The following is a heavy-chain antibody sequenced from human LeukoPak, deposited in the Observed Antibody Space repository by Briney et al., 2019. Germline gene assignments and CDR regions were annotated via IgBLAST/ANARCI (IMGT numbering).Heavy chain of an antibody. CDR3: ARRDCVSAGVRAFDI. Sequence: GGALRLSCVVSGFSFSDYYMSWIRQAPGKGPEWGSYISNDSVDNYYVVSVRGRFTIYRDTAKKSIYLQMSALRAEDTAVYYCARRDCVSAGVRAFDIWGQGTLVTVSS. CDR1: GFSFSDYY. D-gene: IGHD2-21*01. CDR2: ISNDSVDN. J-gene: IGHJ3*02. V-gene: IGHV3-11*06.